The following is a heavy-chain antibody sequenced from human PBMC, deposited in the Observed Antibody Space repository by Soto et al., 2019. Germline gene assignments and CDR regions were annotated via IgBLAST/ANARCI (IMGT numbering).Heavy chain of an antibody. D-gene: IGHD2-21*01. CDR2: IYYSGST. J-gene: IGHJ4*02. Sequence: SETLSLTCTVSGGSISSSSYYWGWIRQPPGKGLEWIGSIYYSGSTYYNPSLKSRVTISVDTSKNQFSLKLSSVTAADTAVYYCARHLSWGCGGDCYYFDYWGQGTLVTVSS. V-gene: IGHV4-39*01. CDR3: ARHLSWGCGGDCYYFDY. CDR1: GGSISSSSYY.